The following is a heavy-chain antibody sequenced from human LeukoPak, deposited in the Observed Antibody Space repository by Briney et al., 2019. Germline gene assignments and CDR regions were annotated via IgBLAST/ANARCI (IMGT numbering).Heavy chain of an antibody. CDR3: APFLYDILTGYYGYDY. CDR2: ISGSGGST. J-gene: IGHJ4*02. Sequence: GGSLRLSCAASGFTFSSYAMSWVRQAPGKGLEWVSAISGSGGSTYYADSVTGRFTISRDNSKNTLYLQMNSLRAEDTAVYYCAPFLYDILTGYYGYDYWGQGTLVTVSS. D-gene: IGHD3-9*01. V-gene: IGHV3-23*01. CDR1: GFTFSSYA.